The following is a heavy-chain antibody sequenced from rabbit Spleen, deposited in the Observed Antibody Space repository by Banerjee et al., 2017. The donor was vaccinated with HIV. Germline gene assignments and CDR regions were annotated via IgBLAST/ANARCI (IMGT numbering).Heavy chain of an antibody. CDR3: ARDLAGVIGWNFGW. V-gene: IGHV1S40*01. J-gene: IGHJ4*01. CDR2: IAGSSSGFT. D-gene: IGHD4-1*01. Sequence: QSLEESGGDLVKPGASLTLTCTASGVSFNSGSGFSFNSGYDMCWVRQAPGKGLEWISCIAGSSSGFTYSATWAKGRFTFSKTSSTTVTLQMTSLTAADTATYFCARDLAGVIGWNFGWWGPGPWSPS. CDR1: GVSFNSGSGFSFNSGYD.